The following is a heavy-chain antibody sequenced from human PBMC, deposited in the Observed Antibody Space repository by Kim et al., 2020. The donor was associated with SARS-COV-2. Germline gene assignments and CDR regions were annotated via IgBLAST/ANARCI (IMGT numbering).Heavy chain of an antibody. Sequence: SETLSLTCAVYGGSFSGYYWSWIRQPPRKGLEWIGEINHSGSSNYNPSLKSRVTMSVDTSKKQFSLKLSSVTAADTAVYFCARRKRITIFGVVGSAFDIWGQGTMVTVAS. J-gene: IGHJ3*02. CDR2: INHSGSS. CDR1: GGSFSGYY. CDR3: ARRKRITIFGVVGSAFDI. D-gene: IGHD3-3*01. V-gene: IGHV4-34*01.